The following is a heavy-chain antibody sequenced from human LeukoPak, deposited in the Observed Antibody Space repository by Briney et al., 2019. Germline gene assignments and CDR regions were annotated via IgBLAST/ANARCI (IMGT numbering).Heavy chain of an antibody. CDR3: ARQRVMLTGTGGTWIDP. CDR2: ISSSSSTI. Sequence: GGSLRLPCAASGFTFSSYSMNWVRQAPGKGLEWVSYISSSSSTIYYAHSVKGRFTISRENSKNAMFLQMNSLRVDDTAVYYCARQRVMLTGTGGTWIDPWGQGTLVTVSS. J-gene: IGHJ5*02. D-gene: IGHD1/OR15-1a*01. V-gene: IGHV3-48*04. CDR1: GFTFSSYS.